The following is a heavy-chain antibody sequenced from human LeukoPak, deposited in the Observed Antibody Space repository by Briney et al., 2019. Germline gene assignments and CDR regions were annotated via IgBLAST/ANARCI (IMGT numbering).Heavy chain of an antibody. CDR1: GFTFNNYA. D-gene: IGHD5-18*01. J-gene: IGHJ4*02. V-gene: IGHV3-30*04. CDR2: ISYDGSNK. CDR3: ARSPGIQLWPDDY. Sequence: PGRSLRLSCAASGFTFNNYAMHWVRQAPGKGLEWVAVISYDGSNKYYADSVKGRFTISRDNSKNTLYLQMNSLRVEDTAVYYCARSPGIQLWPDDYWGQGTLVTVSS.